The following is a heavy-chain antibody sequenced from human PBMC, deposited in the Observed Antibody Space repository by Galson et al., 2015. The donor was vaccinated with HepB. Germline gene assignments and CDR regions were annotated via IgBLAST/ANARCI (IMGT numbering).Heavy chain of an antibody. J-gene: IGHJ4*02. CDR1: GFTFSSYS. D-gene: IGHD3-22*01. Sequence: SLRLSCAASGFTFSSYSMNWVRQAPGKGLEWVSSISSSSSYIYYADSVKGRFTISRDNAKNSLYLQMNSLRAEDTAVYYCVPPPYYDSSGYYSDYWGQGTLVTVSS. CDR3: VPPPYYDSSGYYSDY. CDR2: ISSSSSYI. V-gene: IGHV3-21*01.